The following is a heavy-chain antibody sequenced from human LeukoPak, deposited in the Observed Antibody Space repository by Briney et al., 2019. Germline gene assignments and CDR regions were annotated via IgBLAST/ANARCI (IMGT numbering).Heavy chain of an antibody. J-gene: IGHJ4*02. CDR3: AKVSAYYYDSSGYYFDY. V-gene: IGHV3-21*01. CDR2: ISSSSSYI. Sequence: KPGGSLRLSCAASGFTFSSYSMNWVRQAPGKGLEWVSSISSSSSYIYYADSVKGRFTISRDNAKNSLYLQMNSLRAEDTAVYYCAKVSAYYYDSSGYYFDYWGQGTLVTVSS. D-gene: IGHD3-22*01. CDR1: GFTFSSYS.